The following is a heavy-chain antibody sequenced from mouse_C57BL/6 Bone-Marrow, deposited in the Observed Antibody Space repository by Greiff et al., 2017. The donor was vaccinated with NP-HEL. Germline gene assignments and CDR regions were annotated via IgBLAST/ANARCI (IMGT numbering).Heavy chain of an antibody. D-gene: IGHD1-1*01. Sequence: EVQGVESGGGLVKPGGSLKLSCAASGFTFSDYGMHWVRQAPEKGLEWVAYISSGSSTIYYADTVQGRFTISRDNAKNTLFLQMTSLRSEDTAMYYCARGDYYGSSPFAYWGQGTLVTVSA. CDR3: ARGDYYGSSPFAY. V-gene: IGHV5-17*01. CDR2: ISSGSSTI. J-gene: IGHJ3*01. CDR1: GFTFSDYG.